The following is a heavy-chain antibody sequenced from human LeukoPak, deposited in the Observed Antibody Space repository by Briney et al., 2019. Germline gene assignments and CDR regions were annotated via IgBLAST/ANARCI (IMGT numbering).Heavy chain of an antibody. CDR1: GFTFSSYG. J-gene: IGHJ6*03. D-gene: IGHD2-2*01. Sequence: PGGSLRLSCAASGFTFSSYGMHWVRQAPGKGLEWVAFIRYDGSNKYYADSVKGRFTISRDNSKNTLYLQMNSLRAEDTAVYYCAKRSIVVVPADYYCYYMDVWGKGTTVTVSS. CDR2: IRYDGSNK. V-gene: IGHV3-30*02. CDR3: AKRSIVVVPADYYCYYMDV.